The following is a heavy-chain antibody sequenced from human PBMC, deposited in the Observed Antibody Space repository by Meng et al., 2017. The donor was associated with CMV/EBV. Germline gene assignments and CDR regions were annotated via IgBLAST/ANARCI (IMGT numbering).Heavy chain of an antibody. J-gene: IGHJ5*02. CDR2: INPNSGDT. CDR1: GDTFTDYY. D-gene: IGHD4-17*01. Sequence: QGQVVRSGAELRKPGASVKVSCKASGDTFTDYYMHWVRQAPGQGLEWMGCINPNSGDTNYAQKFQGRVTMTRDTSISTAYMELSRLRSDDTAVYYCTRDAHLTTVTPNWFDPWGQGTLVTVSS. V-gene: IGHV1-2*02. CDR3: TRDAHLTTVTPNWFDP.